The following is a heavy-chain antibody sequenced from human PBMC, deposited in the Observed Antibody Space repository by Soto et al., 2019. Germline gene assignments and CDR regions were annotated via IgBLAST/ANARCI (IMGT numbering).Heavy chain of an antibody. J-gene: IGHJ3*01. Sequence: EVQLLESGGGLVQPGGSLRLSCAASGFTFSSFVMNWVRQAPGKGLEWVSTISPGADVSHYTDSVKGRFTISWDNSRRTLHLQMDSLRVEDAAVYFCVRRAITATTKWGAFDVWGQGTAVTVSS. D-gene: IGHD1-20*01. CDR3: VRRAITATTKWGAFDV. CDR1: GFTFSSFV. V-gene: IGHV3-23*01. CDR2: ISPGADVS.